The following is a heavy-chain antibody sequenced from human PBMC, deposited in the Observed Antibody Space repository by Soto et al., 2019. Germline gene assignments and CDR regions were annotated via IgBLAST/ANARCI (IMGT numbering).Heavy chain of an antibody. V-gene: IGHV3-23*01. J-gene: IGHJ4*02. D-gene: IGHD6-19*01. CDR2: ISGSGGST. CDR3: AKAAWGIAVASSYFDY. Sequence: GGSLRLSCAASGFTFSSYAMSWVRQAPGKGLEWVSAISGSGGSTYYADSVKGRFTISRDNSKNTLYLQMNSLRVEDTAVYYCAKAAWGIAVASSYFDYWGQGTLVTVSS. CDR1: GFTFSSYA.